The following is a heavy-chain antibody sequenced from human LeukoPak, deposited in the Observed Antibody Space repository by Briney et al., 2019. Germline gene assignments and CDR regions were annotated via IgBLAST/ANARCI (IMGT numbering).Heavy chain of an antibody. D-gene: IGHD3-10*01. J-gene: IGHJ4*02. CDR3: ARVEGPYYYGSDLGY. V-gene: IGHV1-2*02. Sequence: ASVKVSCKASGYTFTGYYMHWVRQAPGQGLEWMGWINPNSGGTNYAQKFQGRVTMTRDTSISTAYMELSRLRSDDTAVYYCARVEGPYYYGSDLGYWGQGTLVTVSS. CDR2: INPNSGGT. CDR1: GYTFTGYY.